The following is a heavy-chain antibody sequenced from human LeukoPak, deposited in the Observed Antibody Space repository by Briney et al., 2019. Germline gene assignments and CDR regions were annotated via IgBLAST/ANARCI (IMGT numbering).Heavy chain of an antibody. Sequence: GGSLRLSCAASGFTFSSHGMSWVRQAPGKGLEWVSAISGSGGSTYYVDSVKGRFTISRDNSKNTLYLQMNSLRAEDTAVYYCAKSKEDCCGSFDPWGQGTLVTVSS. J-gene: IGHJ5*02. CDR3: AKSKEDCCGSFDP. V-gene: IGHV3-23*01. CDR1: GFTFSSHG. D-gene: IGHD2-15*01. CDR2: ISGSGGST.